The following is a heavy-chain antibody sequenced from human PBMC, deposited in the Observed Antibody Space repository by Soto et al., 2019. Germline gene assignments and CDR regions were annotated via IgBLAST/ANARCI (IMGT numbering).Heavy chain of an antibody. J-gene: IGHJ4*02. Sequence: SVKVSCKASGGTFSSYAISWVRQAPGQGLEWMGGIIPIFGTANYAQKFQGRVTITADKSTSTAYMELSSLRSEDTAVYYCARTFGGPRTNYDFWSGYYPSFDYWGQGTLVTVSS. D-gene: IGHD3-3*01. V-gene: IGHV1-69*06. CDR3: ARTFGGPRTNYDFWSGYYPSFDY. CDR2: IIPIFGTA. CDR1: GGTFSSYA.